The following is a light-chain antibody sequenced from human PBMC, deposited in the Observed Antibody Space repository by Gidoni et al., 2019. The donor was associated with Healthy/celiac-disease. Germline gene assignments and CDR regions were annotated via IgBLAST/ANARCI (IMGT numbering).Light chain of an antibody. V-gene: IGKV1D-13*01. CDR2: DAS. J-gene: IGKJ3*01. CDR3: QQFNNYLLT. CDR1: QGISSA. Sequence: ALQFTPSPSSLSASVGDRVTITCRASQGISSALAWYQQKPGKAPKLLIYDASSLESGVPSRFSGSGSGTDFTLTISSLQPEDFATYYCQQFNNYLLTFGPGTKVDIK.